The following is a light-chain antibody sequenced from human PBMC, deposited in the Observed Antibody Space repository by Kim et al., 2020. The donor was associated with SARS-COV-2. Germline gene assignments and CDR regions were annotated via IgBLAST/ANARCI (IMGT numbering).Light chain of an antibody. CDR2: VNF. J-gene: IGLJ7*01. CDR1: SSNIGRNT. V-gene: IGLV1-44*01. CDR3: AAWDDNVNGPV. Sequence: GQRDTLSCSGSSSNIGRNTVNWYQQVPGTAPKLLIYVNFQRPSGVADRFSGSKSGTSASLAISGLQSEDEADYFCAAWDDNVNGPVFGGGTQLTVL.